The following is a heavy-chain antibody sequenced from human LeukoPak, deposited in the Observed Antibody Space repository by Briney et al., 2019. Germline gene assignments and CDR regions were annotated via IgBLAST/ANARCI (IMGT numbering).Heavy chain of an antibody. CDR3: ARSREGYFDY. V-gene: IGHV3-30*04. J-gene: IGHJ4*02. CDR2: ISYDGSNK. Sequence: PGGSLRLSCAASGFTFSSYAMHWVRQAPGKGLEWVAVISYDGSNKYYADSVKGRFTISRDNSKNTPYLQMNSLRAEDTAVYYCARSREGYFDYWGQGTLVTVSS. CDR1: GFTFSSYA.